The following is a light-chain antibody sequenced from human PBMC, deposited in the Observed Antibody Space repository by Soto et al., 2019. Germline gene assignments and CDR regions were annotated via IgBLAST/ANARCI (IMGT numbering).Light chain of an antibody. Sequence: QSFLTQPPSASGTPGQRVTISCSGSSSNIGSNPVNWYQQLPGMAPKLLIYINTQRPSGVPDRFSGSKSGTSASLAISGLQSEDEADYYCAAWDDSLNGYVFGAGTKVTVL. CDR1: SSNIGSNP. CDR3: AAWDDSLNGYV. CDR2: INT. J-gene: IGLJ1*01. V-gene: IGLV1-44*01.